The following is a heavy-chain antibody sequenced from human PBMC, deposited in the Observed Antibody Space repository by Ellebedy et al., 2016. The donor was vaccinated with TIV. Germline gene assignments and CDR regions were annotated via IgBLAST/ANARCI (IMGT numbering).Heavy chain of an antibody. CDR2: IIPIFGTA. J-gene: IGHJ4*02. CDR1: GGTFSSYA. V-gene: IGHV1-69*13. D-gene: IGHD6-13*01. CDR3: ARDGGWQQLVYY. Sequence: SVKVSXKASGGTFSSYAISWVRQAPGQGLEWMGGIIPIFGTANYAQKFQGRVTITADESTSTAYMELSSLRSEDTAVYYCARDGGWQQLVYYWGQGTLVTVSS.